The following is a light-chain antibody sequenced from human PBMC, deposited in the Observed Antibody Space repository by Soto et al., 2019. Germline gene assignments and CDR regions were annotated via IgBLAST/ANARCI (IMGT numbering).Light chain of an antibody. J-gene: IGKJ4*01. CDR2: AAS. CDR1: QNITRGF. V-gene: IGKV3-20*01. Sequence: EIVLTQSPGTLSLSPGDRATLSCRASQNITRGFLGWYQQKPGQSPRLLISAASSRATAVPDRFSGSGSGTDFTLTINSLEPEDFAVYYCQQYGSSVIFGGGTKVEIK. CDR3: QQYGSSVI.